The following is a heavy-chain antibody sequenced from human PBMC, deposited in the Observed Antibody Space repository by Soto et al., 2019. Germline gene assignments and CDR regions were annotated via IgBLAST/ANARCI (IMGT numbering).Heavy chain of an antibody. D-gene: IGHD3-22*01. V-gene: IGHV3-7*01. CDR3: AREFYGYSTYGPGDY. CDR2: INDDGSER. CDR1: GFMFGVYW. Sequence: PGGSLRLSCEASGFMFGVYWMSWVRQAPGKGLEWVANINDDGSERNYVDSVKGRFTISRDTPNNLLFLQMNSLRDEDTAVYYFAREFYGYSTYGPGDYWGQGTLVTVSS. J-gene: IGHJ4*02.